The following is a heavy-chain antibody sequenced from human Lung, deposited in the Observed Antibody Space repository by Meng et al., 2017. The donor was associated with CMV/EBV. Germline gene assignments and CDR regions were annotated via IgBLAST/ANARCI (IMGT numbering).Heavy chain of an antibody. Sequence: VQLHDSGPVLVKLSGTLSPTCAGSGDSMSSTNWWSGVRQPPGKGLEWIGEIYHSGSTNYNPSLKSRVSISVDKSKSQFSLTLSSVTAADTAVYYCAGADKVRFDYWGQGTLVTVSS. CDR1: GDSMSSTNW. J-gene: IGHJ4*02. CDR2: IYHSGST. CDR3: AGADKVRFDY. V-gene: IGHV4-4*02.